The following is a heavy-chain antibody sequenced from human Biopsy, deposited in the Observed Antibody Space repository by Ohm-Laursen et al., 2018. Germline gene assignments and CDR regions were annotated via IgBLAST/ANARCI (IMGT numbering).Heavy chain of an antibody. Sequence: SLRLSCAASGFIFDDYAMHWVRQAPGKGLEGFSGISWNSVGIGYADSVKGRFTISRDNAKNFLYLEMNNLRPEDTALYYCAKIHCSGGSCYPNAFDMWGHGTRVTVS. CDR3: AKIHCSGGSCYPNAFDM. CDR2: ISWNSVGI. D-gene: IGHD2-15*01. CDR1: GFIFDDYA. V-gene: IGHV3-9*01. J-gene: IGHJ3*02.